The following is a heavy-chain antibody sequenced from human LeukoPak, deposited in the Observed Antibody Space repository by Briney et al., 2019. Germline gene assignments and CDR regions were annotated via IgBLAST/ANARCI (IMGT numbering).Heavy chain of an antibody. CDR1: GYTFTGYY. J-gene: IGHJ4*02. Sequence: ASVKVSCKASGYTFTGYYMHWVRQAPGQGLEWMGWISAYNGNTNYAQKLQGRVTMTTDTSTSTAYMELRSLRSDDTAVYYCARDLDSSSWYDYWGQGTLVTVSS. CDR3: ARDLDSSSWYDY. D-gene: IGHD6-13*01. CDR2: ISAYNGNT. V-gene: IGHV1-18*04.